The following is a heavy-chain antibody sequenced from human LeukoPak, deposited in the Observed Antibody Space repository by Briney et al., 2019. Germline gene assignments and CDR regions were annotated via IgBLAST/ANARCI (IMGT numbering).Heavy chain of an antibody. V-gene: IGHV1-2*02. J-gene: IGHJ5*02. CDR1: GYTFTGYY. CDR2: INPNSGGT. Sequence: ASVKVSCKASGYTFTGYYMHWVRQAPGQGLEWRGWINPNSGGTNYAQKFQGRVTMTRDTSISTAYMELSRLRSDDTAVYYCARSVHIVVVTAIPDWFDPWGQGTLVTVSS. D-gene: IGHD2-21*02. CDR3: ARSVHIVVVTAIPDWFDP.